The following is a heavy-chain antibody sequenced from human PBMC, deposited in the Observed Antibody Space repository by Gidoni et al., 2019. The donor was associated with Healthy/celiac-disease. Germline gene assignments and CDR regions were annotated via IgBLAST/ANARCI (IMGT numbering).Heavy chain of an antibody. D-gene: IGHD3-3*01. Sequence: EVQLLASGCGLVQPGGSLRLSCAASGFTFSSYAMSWVRQAPGKGLEWVSAISGSGGSTYYADSVKGRFTISRDNAKNTLYLQMNSLRAEDTAVYYCAKDQSITIPFYGMDVWGQGTTVTVSS. J-gene: IGHJ6*02. V-gene: IGHV3-23*01. CDR1: GFTFSSYA. CDR2: ISGSGGST. CDR3: AKDQSITIPFYGMDV.